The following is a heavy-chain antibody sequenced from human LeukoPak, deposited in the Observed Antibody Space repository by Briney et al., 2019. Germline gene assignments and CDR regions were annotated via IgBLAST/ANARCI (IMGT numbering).Heavy chain of an antibody. D-gene: IGHD3-10*01. CDR1: GFTFSSYG. CDR2: ISYDGSNK. Sequence: PGGSLRLSCAASGFTFSSYGMHWVRQAPGKGLEWVAVISYDGSNKYYADSVKGRFTISRDNSKNTLYLQMNSLRAEDTAVYYCARDPAGTMVRFDYWGQGTLVTVSS. V-gene: IGHV3-30*03. CDR3: ARDPAGTMVRFDY. J-gene: IGHJ4*02.